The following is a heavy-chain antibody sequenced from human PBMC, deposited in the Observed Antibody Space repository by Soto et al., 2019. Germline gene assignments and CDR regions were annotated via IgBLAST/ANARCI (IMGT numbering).Heavy chain of an antibody. V-gene: IGHV1-8*01. CDR3: ARERRCYDFWSGYSACYYYGMDV. CDR2: MNPNRGNT. D-gene: IGHD3-3*01. J-gene: IGHJ6*02. Sequence: AAVKVSCKASGYTFTSYDINWVRQATGQGLEGMGWMNPNRGNTGYAQKFQGRVTMTRNTSISTAYMELSSLRSEDTAVYYRARERRCYDFWSGYSACYYYGMDVWGQGTTVTVSS. CDR1: GYTFTSYD.